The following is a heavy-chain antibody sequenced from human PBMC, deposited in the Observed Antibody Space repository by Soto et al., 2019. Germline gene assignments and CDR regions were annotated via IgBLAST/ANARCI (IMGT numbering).Heavy chain of an antibody. CDR2: INPSGGST. Sequence: ASVKVSCKASGYTFTSYYMHWVRQAPGQGLEWMGIINPSGGSTSYAQKFQGRVTMTRDTSTSTVYMELSSLRSADTAVYYCARDMATYYYDSSGYYPDAFDIWGQGTMVTVSS. J-gene: IGHJ3*02. CDR1: GYTFTSYY. D-gene: IGHD3-22*01. V-gene: IGHV1-46*01. CDR3: ARDMATYYYDSSGYYPDAFDI.